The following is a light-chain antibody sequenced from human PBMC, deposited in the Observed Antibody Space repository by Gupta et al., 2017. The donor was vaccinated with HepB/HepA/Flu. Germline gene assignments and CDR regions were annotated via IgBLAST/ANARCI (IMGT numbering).Light chain of an antibody. V-gene: IGKV1-5*03. CDR2: KAS. CDR3: QQYNSAPYT. J-gene: IGKJ2*01. Sequence: DIQRTQSPSTLPAAVGDRVTITCRASQSISSWLAWYQQKPGKAPKLLIYKASSLQSGVPSRFSCSGSGTEFTLTISSLQPDDLASYYCQQYNSAPYTFGQGTKLEIK. CDR1: QSISSW.